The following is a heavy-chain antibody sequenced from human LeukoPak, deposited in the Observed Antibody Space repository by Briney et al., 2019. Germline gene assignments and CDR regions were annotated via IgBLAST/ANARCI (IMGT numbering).Heavy chain of an antibody. V-gene: IGHV3-21*01. Sequence: GGSLRLSCAASGFTFSSYSMNWVRQAPGKGLEWVSSISSSSSYIYYADSVKGRFTISRDNAKNSLYLQMNSLRAEDTAVYYCASPTGSWSGYWDAYYSDYWGQGTLVTVSS. CDR3: ASPTGSWSGYWDAYYSDY. CDR2: ISSSSSYI. CDR1: GFTFSSYS. D-gene: IGHD3-3*01. J-gene: IGHJ4*02.